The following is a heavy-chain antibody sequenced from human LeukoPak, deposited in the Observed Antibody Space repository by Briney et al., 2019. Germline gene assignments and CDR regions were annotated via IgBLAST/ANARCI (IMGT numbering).Heavy chain of an antibody. CDR2: ISGSSSYI. Sequence: GGSLSLSCAASGFTFSSYSMNWVRRAPGKGLEWVSSISGSSSYIYYADSVKGRFTISRDNAKNSLYLQMNSLRAEDTAVYYCARYQSTPNCSSTSCYHYYYGMDVWGQGTTVTVSS. CDR1: GFTFSSYS. D-gene: IGHD2-2*01. J-gene: IGHJ6*02. CDR3: ARYQSTPNCSSTSCYHYYYGMDV. V-gene: IGHV3-21*01.